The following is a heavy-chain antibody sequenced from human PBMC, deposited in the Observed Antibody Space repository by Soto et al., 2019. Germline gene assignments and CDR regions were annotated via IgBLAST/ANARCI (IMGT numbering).Heavy chain of an antibody. Sequence: QVQLVESGGGVVQPGRSLRLSCAASGFTFSSYGMHWVRQAPGKGLEWVAVIWYDGSNKYYADSVKGRFTISRDNSKNTLYQQMNSLRAEDTAVYYCARSRWLQFFTAWFDPWGQGTLVTVSS. V-gene: IGHV3-33*01. CDR3: ARSRWLQFFTAWFDP. J-gene: IGHJ5*02. CDR1: GFTFSSYG. CDR2: IWYDGSNK. D-gene: IGHD5-12*01.